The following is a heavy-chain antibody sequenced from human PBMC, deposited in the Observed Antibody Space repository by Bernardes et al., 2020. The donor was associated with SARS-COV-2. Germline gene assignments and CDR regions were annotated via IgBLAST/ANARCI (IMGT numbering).Heavy chain of an antibody. J-gene: IGHJ4*02. CDR1: GFTFSDFA. D-gene: IGHD2-15*01. CDR3: ATTPQYEYTRVFDF. CDR2: ISYEGRTE. V-gene: IGHV3-30*19. Sequence: GSLRLSCAASGFTFSDFAMHWVRQAPGKGLEWVAIISYEGRTEYNADSVKGRFTISRDNSKDTIFLQMTSLRAEDTAVYYCATTPQYEYTRVFDFWGQGTLVTVSS.